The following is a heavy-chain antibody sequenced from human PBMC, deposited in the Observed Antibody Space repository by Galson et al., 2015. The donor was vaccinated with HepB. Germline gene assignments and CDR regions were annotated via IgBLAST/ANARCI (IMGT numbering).Heavy chain of an antibody. CDR2: TYYSGST. CDR1: GGSMSSSSYY. V-gene: IGHV4-39*07. Sequence: ETLSLTCTVSGGSMSSSSYYWGWIRQPPGKGLEWVGSTYYSGSTYYNPSLRSRVTISVDTSKNQFSLRLSSVPAADTAVYYCARDSVLPVDLGGYYYYGMDVWGQGTTVTVSS. J-gene: IGHJ6*02. CDR3: ARDSVLPVDLGGYYYYGMDV. D-gene: IGHD2-2*01.